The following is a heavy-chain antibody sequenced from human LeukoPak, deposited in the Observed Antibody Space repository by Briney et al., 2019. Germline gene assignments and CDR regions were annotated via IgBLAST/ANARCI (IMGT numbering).Heavy chain of an antibody. CDR3: ARGGDTGDAFDI. V-gene: IGHV1-3*01. D-gene: IGHD5-18*01. CDR2: INAGNGNT. Sequence: ASVKVSCKASGYTFTSYAMHWVRQAPGQRLEWMGWINAGNGNTKYSQKFQGRVTITRDTSASTAYMELSSLRSEDTAVYYCARGGDTGDAFDIWGQGTMVTVSS. CDR1: GYTFTSYA. J-gene: IGHJ3*02.